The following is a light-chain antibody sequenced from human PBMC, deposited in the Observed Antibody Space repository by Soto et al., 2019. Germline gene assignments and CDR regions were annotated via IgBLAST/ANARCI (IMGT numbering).Light chain of an antibody. Sequence: QSVLTQPPSASGTPGQRVTISCSGSSSNIGSNAVNWYQHLPGTAPKLLIYSNYHRPSAVPDRFSCSNSCTSASLPIIGLQSGDEDDYYCATWDDSMNGYVFGTGTKVTVL. J-gene: IGLJ1*01. V-gene: IGLV1-44*01. CDR1: SSNIGSNA. CDR2: SNY. CDR3: ATWDDSMNGYV.